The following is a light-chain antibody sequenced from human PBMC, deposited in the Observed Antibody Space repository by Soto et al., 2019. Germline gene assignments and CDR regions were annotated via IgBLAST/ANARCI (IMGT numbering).Light chain of an antibody. CDR3: QQRSNWSIT. CDR1: QSVSSY. Sequence: ESVLTQYPATLSLSPGERATLSCRASQSVSSYLAWYQQKPGQAPRLLIYDASNRATGIPARFSGSGSGTDFTLTISSLEPEDFAVYYCQQRSNWSITFGQGTRLEI. V-gene: IGKV3-11*01. J-gene: IGKJ5*01. CDR2: DAS.